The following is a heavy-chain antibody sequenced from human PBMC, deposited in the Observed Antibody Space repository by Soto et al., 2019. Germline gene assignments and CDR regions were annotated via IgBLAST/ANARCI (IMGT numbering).Heavy chain of an antibody. Sequence: ETLSLTCTVSGTSISSYYRSWIRQPPGKGLEWIANIHYSGTTNYNPSLASRVTLSVDTSKNQFSLKMTSVTAADRAMYYCARHSPYCGGDCYSARSLGYDWYFDLWGRGTLVTVSS. V-gene: IGHV4-59*01. D-gene: IGHD2-21*02. J-gene: IGHJ2*01. CDR3: ARHSPYCGGDCYSARSLGYDWYFDL. CDR1: GTSISSYY. CDR2: IHYSGTT.